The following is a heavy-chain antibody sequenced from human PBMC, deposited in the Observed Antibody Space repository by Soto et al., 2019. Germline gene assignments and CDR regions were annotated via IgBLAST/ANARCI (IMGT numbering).Heavy chain of an antibody. J-gene: IGHJ5*02. CDR2: IIPIIGII. D-gene: IGHD4-4*01. V-gene: IGHV1-69*04. Sequence: SAKLSCKACGGGFSTNTITWLRQAPKQGLEWMGRIIPIIGIINYAQKFQGRVTISADKFTGTAYMELTGLRSDDTAVYYCAGDPDSHYNDSHASSYPWGQGTLVTVSS. CDR3: AGDPDSHYNDSHASSYP. CDR1: GGGFSTNT.